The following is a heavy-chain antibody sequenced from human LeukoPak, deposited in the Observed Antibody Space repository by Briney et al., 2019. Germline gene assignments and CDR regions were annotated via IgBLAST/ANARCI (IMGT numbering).Heavy chain of an antibody. Sequence: SETLSLTCTVSGYSITTGYYWGWIRQPPGKGLEWIGSIYHSGSTYYNPSLKSRVTISVDTSKNQFSLELYSVTAADTAVYYCATLLTGYYRFDYWGQGTLVTVSS. D-gene: IGHD3-9*01. CDR2: IYHSGST. CDR3: ATLLTGYYRFDY. J-gene: IGHJ4*02. CDR1: GYSITTGYY. V-gene: IGHV4-38-2*02.